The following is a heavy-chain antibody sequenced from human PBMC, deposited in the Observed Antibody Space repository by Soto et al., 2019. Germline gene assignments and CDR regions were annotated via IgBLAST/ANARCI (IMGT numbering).Heavy chain of an antibody. V-gene: IGHV3-23*01. CDR3: ARGLGYCSSTSCYIWFDY. Sequence: EVQLLVSGGGLVQPGGSLRLSCAASGFTFSTYAMSWVRQAPGKGLEWVSAISGSGGSTYYADSVKGRFTISRDNSKNTLFLQMNSLRAEDTAVHYCARGLGYCSSTSCYIWFDYWGQGTLVTVSS. CDR1: GFTFSTYA. J-gene: IGHJ4*02. D-gene: IGHD2-2*02. CDR2: ISGSGGST.